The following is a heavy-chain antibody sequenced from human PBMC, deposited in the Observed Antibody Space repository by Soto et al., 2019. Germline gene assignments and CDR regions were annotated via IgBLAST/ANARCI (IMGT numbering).Heavy chain of an antibody. V-gene: IGHV3-7*03. CDR1: GSTLSSYW. CDR3: VREGVSGSDYVMFDS. J-gene: IGHJ4*02. D-gene: IGHD5-12*01. Sequence: WGSLRLSCEASGSTLSSYWMNWVRHPPGKGLEWVANIKQDGSEKYYVASVKGRFTIFRDNARNSLYLQMKSLRVEDTAVYYCVREGVSGSDYVMFDSWGQGTLVTV. CDR2: IKQDGSEK.